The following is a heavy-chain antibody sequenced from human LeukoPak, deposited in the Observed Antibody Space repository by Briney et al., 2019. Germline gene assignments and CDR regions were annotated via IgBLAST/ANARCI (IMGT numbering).Heavy chain of an antibody. CDR1: GGSISGYC. CDR3: ARGLRTDSGYDDGEDH. D-gene: IGHD5-12*01. CDR2: IYNIGSP. J-gene: IGHJ4*02. Sequence: SETLSLACTVSGGSISGYCWTWIRQPAGKGLEWIGRIYNIGSPNYNPALKSRVTISVDTSKNQFSLKLSSVTAADSAVYYCARGLRTDSGYDDGEDHWGQGTLVTVSS. V-gene: IGHV4-4*07.